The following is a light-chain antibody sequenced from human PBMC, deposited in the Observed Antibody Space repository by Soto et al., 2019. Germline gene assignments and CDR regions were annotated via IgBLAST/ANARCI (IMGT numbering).Light chain of an antibody. V-gene: IGKV3-15*01. CDR3: QQYNNWWT. CDR2: GAS. J-gene: IGKJ1*01. Sequence: EIVMTQSPATLSVSLGDRATLSCRASQSLGRYLAWYQQKPGQAPRLLIYGASTRATGLPARFSGSGSGTEFTLTISSLQSEDFAVYYCQQYNNWWTFGQGTKVDI. CDR1: QSLGRY.